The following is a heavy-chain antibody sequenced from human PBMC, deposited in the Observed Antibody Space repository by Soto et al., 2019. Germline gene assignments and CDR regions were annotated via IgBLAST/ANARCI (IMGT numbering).Heavy chain of an antibody. D-gene: IGHD3-16*01. V-gene: IGHV3-30*18. Sequence: QVYLVESGGGVVQPGRSLRLSCSASGFTFRSYGMHWVRQAPGKGLEWVAAISFEGSEKFYADSVKGRFTISRDNSRNTLYLQMNSLRAEDTAVYYCAKDHVVDGQVYGSSELFFWGQGTQVTVSS. CDR1: GFTFRSYG. J-gene: IGHJ4*02. CDR3: AKDHVVDGQVYGSSELFF. CDR2: ISFEGSEK.